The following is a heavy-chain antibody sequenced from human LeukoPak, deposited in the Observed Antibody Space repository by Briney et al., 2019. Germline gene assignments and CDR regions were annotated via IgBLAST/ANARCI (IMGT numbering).Heavy chain of an antibody. CDR3: AREESSSWYLVDY. V-gene: IGHV3-74*01. CDR2: INSDGSST. D-gene: IGHD6-13*01. CDR1: GFTFSSYW. Sequence: PGGSLRLSCAASGFTFSSYWMHWVRQAPGKGLVWVSRINSDGSSTSYADSVKGRFTISRDNAKNTLYLQMNSLRAEDTAVYYCAREESSSWYLVDYWGQGTLVTVSS. J-gene: IGHJ4*02.